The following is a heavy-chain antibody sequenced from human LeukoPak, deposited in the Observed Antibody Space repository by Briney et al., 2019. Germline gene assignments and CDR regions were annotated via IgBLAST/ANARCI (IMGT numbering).Heavy chain of an antibody. V-gene: IGHV3-48*03. J-gene: IGHJ6*02. CDR2: ISSSGSTI. CDR3: ARVRRDITGTSGRDYYYYGMDV. D-gene: IGHD1-20*01. Sequence: GGSLRPSCAASGFTFSSYEMNWVRQAPGKGLEWVSYISSSGSTIYYAESVMGRFTISRDNAKYSLYLQMNSLRAEDTAVYYCARVRRDITGTSGRDYYYYGMDVWGQGTTVTVSS. CDR1: GFTFSSYE.